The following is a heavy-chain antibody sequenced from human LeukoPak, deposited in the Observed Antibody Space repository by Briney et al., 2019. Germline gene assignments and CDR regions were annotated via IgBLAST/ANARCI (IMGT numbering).Heavy chain of an antibody. D-gene: IGHD2-2*01. J-gene: IGHJ6*03. CDR3: ASSSVVPAASAYYYYYMDV. V-gene: IGHV4-38-2*01. CDR2: IYHSGST. CDR1: GFTFRSYG. Sequence: GSLRLSCAASGFTFRSYGMHWVRQAPGKGLEWIGSIYHSGSTYYNPSLKSRVTISVDTSKNQFSLKLSSVTAADTAVYYCASSSVVPAASAYYYYYMDVWGKGTTVTVSS.